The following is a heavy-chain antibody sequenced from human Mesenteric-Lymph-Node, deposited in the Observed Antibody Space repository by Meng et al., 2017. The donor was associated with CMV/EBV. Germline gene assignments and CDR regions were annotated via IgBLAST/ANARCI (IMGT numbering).Heavy chain of an antibody. J-gene: IGHJ4*02. CDR2: ISGDGSST. CDR3: AKGHSGSCYASVDY. Sequence: GESLKISCEVSGFTFSSYAMTWVRQAPGKGLEWVSVISGDGSSTYYGDSVKGRFTISRDDSKNTQYLQMNSLRGEDTALYYCAKGHSGSCYASVDYWGQGTLVTVSS. CDR1: GFTFSSYA. V-gene: IGHV3-23*03. D-gene: IGHD1-26*01.